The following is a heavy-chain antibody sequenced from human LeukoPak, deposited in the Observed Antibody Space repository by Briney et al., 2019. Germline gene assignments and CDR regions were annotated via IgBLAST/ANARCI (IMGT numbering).Heavy chain of an antibody. CDR3: ARDRSLLWFGELLSGDY. CDR1: GYTFTSYG. CDR2: ISAYNGNT. Sequence: ASVKVSCKASGYTFTSYGISWVRQAPGQGLEWMGWISAYNGNTNYAQKLQGRVTMTTDTSTSTAYMELRSLRSDDTAVYYCARDRSLLWFGELLSGDYWGQGTLVTVSS. J-gene: IGHJ4*02. V-gene: IGHV1-18*01. D-gene: IGHD3-10*01.